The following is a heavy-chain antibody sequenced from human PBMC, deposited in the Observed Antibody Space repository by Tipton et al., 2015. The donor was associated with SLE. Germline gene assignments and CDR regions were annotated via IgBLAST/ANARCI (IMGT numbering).Heavy chain of an antibody. J-gene: IGHJ3*01. CDR3: AREFQGRSYVNGAFDV. D-gene: IGHD1-26*01. V-gene: IGHV3-7*01. CDR1: RLTFSSNW. Sequence: GSLRLSCSVSRLTFSSNWMSLVRQVPGKGLEWVAHINEDGSEQFYVDSVKGRFTIHRDNAKNSLFLQMNSLRAEDTAVYYCAREFQGRSYVNGAFDVWGQGTMVTVSS. CDR2: INEDGSEQ.